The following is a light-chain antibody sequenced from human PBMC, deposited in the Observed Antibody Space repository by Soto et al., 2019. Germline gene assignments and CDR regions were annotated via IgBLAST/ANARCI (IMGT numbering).Light chain of an antibody. CDR3: CSYTISATLV. J-gene: IGLJ3*02. Sequence: QSVLTQPASVSGSPGQSITISCSGTTNDIGGYNYVSWYQHHPGKVPKVIIYEVRNRHSGVSNRFSGSKSGNTASLTISGLQAEDEADYYCCSYTISATLVFGGGTKVTVL. CDR1: TNDIGGYNY. V-gene: IGLV2-14*01. CDR2: EVR.